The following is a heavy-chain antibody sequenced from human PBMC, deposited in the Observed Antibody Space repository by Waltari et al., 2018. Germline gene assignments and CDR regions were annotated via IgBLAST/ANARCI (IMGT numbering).Heavy chain of an antibody. V-gene: IGHV4-34*01. CDR1: GGSFSGYY. D-gene: IGHD3-10*01. CDR2: INHSGST. CDR3: ARHFLWFGELSTEQLDY. J-gene: IGHJ4*02. Sequence: QVQLQQWGAGLLKPSEPLSLTCAVYGGSFSGYYWSWIRQPPGKGLEWIGEINHSGSTNYNPSLKSRVTISVDTSKNQFSLKLSSVTAADTAVYYCARHFLWFGELSTEQLDYWGQGTLVTVSS.